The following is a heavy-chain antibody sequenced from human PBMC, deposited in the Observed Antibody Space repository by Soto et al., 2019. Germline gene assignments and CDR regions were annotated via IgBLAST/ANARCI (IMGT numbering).Heavy chain of an antibody. CDR1: GYSFTSYG. Sequence: GASVKVSCKASGYSFTSYGISWVRQAPGQGLEWMGWISPYNGDTDYSQKVQGRVTMTTDTSTSTAYMELRRLRSDDTAVYYSATSLWRTYYFDYWGQGTVVTVSS. J-gene: IGHJ4*02. CDR2: ISPYNGDT. V-gene: IGHV1-18*04. CDR3: ATSLWRTYYFDY.